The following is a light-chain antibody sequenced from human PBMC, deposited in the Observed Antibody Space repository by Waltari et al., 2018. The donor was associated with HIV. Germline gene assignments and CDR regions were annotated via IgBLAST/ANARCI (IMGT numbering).Light chain of an antibody. CDR1: QNVITN. J-gene: IGKJ1*01. Sequence: EIVMTQSPGTLSVSPGERVTLSCRASQNVITNLAWYQQKPGQAPRLPIYGASTRATGIPPRFSGGGSGTDFTLTIGSLQSEDFTFYYCQQYNKWPRTFGQGTKVEVK. CDR3: QQYNKWPRT. V-gene: IGKV3-15*01. CDR2: GAS.